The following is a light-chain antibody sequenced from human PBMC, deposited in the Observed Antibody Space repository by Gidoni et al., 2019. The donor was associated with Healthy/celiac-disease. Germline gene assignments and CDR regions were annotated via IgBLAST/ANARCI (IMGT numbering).Light chain of an antibody. Sequence: IQQTQSPSSLSASVGDRVTLTCRASQSISSYLNWYQQKSGKAPKLLIYAASSLQSGVPSRFSGSGSGTDFTLTISSLQPEDFATYFCQQSYSVLTFGGGTKVEIK. V-gene: IGKV1-39*01. CDR3: QQSYSVLT. J-gene: IGKJ4*01. CDR1: QSISSY. CDR2: AAS.